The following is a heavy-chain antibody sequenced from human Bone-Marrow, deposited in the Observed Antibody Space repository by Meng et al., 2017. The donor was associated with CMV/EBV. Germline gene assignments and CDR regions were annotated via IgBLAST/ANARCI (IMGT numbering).Heavy chain of an antibody. CDR3: ARDHRAQQLGRYGMDV. V-gene: IGHV3-21*01. CDR2: ISSSSSYI. Sequence: GESLKISCAASGFTFSSYSMNWVRQAPGKGLEWVSSISSSSSYIYYADPVKGRFTISRDNAKNSLYLQMNSLRAEDTAVYYCARDHRAQQLGRYGMDVWGHGTTVTVSS. CDR1: GFTFSSYS. D-gene: IGHD6-13*01. J-gene: IGHJ6*02.